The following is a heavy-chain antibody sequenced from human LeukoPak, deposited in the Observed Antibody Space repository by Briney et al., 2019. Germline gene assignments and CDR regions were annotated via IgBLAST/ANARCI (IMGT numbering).Heavy chain of an antibody. J-gene: IGHJ6*02. CDR1: GFTFSSYA. Sequence: GGSLRLSCAASGFTFSSYAMRWVRQAPGKGLEWVAVISYDGSNKYYADSVKGRFTISRDNSKNTLYLQMNSLRAEDTAVYYCARVFYYYYYGMDVWGQGTTVTVSS. CDR3: ARVFYYYYYGMDV. V-gene: IGHV3-30-3*01. CDR2: ISYDGSNK.